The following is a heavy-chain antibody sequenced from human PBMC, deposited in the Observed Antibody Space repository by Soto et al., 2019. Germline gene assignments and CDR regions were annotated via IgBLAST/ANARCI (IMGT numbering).Heavy chain of an antibody. CDR3: AKGITIFGMVAGIDY. CDR1: GFTFSSYA. CDR2: ISGSGGST. Sequence: GGSLRLSCAASGFTFSSYAMSWVRQAPGKGLEWVSAISGSGGSTYYADSVKGRFTISRDNSKNTLYLQMNSLRAEDTAVYYCAKGITIFGMVAGIDYWGQGTLVTVSS. J-gene: IGHJ4*02. D-gene: IGHD3-3*01. V-gene: IGHV3-23*01.